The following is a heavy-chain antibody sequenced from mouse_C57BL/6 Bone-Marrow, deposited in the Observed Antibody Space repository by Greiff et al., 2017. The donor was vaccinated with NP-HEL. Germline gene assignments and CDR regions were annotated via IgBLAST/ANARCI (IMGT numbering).Heavy chain of an antibody. CDR2: IDPENGDT. CDR1: GFNIQDDY. J-gene: IGHJ2*01. Sequence: EVQLQQSGAELVRPGASVKLSCTASGFNIQDDYMHWVKQRPEQGLEWIGWIDPENGDTEYASKFQGKATISADTSSNTHYRQLSSLTSEDSAVYYCTTYNDYDGYYFDYWGQGTTLTVSS. V-gene: IGHV14-4*01. D-gene: IGHD2-4*01. CDR3: TTYNDYDGYYFDY.